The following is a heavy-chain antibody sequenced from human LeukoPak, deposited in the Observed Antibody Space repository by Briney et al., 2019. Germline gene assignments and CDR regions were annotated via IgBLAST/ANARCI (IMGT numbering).Heavy chain of an antibody. Sequence: GASVKVSCKASGYTFTSYYMHWVRQAPGQGLEWMGRISPNNGGTNYAQKFQGRVTMTGDTSISTAYMELSSLRSDDTAVYYCTRESGSYHGNDYWGQGTLVTVSS. J-gene: IGHJ4*02. V-gene: IGHV1-2*06. CDR3: TRESGSYHGNDY. CDR2: ISPNNGGT. CDR1: GYTFTSYY. D-gene: IGHD1-26*01.